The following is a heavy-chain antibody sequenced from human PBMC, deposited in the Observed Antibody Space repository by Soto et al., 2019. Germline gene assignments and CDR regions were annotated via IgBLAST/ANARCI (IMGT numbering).Heavy chain of an antibody. CDR3: ARDRGAVTGQYCDY. CDR2: ISSSGTSA. Sequence: QVQLEESGGGLVTPGRSLRLSCAASGFTFSAVYMSWIRQAPNKGLEYISYISSSGTSANYADSVKGRFTISRDNAKNSLYLQMNSLRAEDTAVYYCARDRGAVTGQYCDYWGQGALVTVSS. CDR1: GFTFSAVY. J-gene: IGHJ4*02. D-gene: IGHD6-19*01. V-gene: IGHV3-11*05.